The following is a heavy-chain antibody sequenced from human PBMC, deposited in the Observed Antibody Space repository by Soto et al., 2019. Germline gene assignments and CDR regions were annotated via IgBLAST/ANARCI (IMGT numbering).Heavy chain of an antibody. CDR1: GFTFSSYS. D-gene: IGHD3-10*01. Sequence: EVQLVESGGGLVQPGGSLRLSCAASGFTFSSYSMEWVRQAPEKGLEWVSYISSSSSTIYYADSVKGRFTISRDNAKNSQYLQMNSLRAEDTAVYYCARARLWFGVYYYGMDVWGQGTTVTVSS. CDR3: ARARLWFGVYYYGMDV. J-gene: IGHJ6*02. CDR2: ISSSSSTI. V-gene: IGHV3-48*01.